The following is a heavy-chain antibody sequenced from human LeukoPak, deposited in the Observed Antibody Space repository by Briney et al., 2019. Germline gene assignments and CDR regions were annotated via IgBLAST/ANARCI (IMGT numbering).Heavy chain of an antibody. J-gene: IGHJ4*02. CDR2: INPSGGST. CDR3: ARVWRKYYDSSGPAYY. CDR1: GYTFTSYY. Sequence: WASVKVSCKASGYTFTSYYMHWVRQAPGRGLEWMGIINPSGGSTSYAQKFQGRVTMTRDTSTSTVYMELSSLRSEDTAVYYCARVWRKYYDSSGPAYYWGQGTLVTVSS. V-gene: IGHV1-46*01. D-gene: IGHD3-22*01.